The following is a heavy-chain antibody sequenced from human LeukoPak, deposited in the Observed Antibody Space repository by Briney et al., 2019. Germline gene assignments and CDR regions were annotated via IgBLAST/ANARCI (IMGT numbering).Heavy chain of an antibody. J-gene: IGHJ5*02. D-gene: IGHD4-11*01. V-gene: IGHV3-48*04. Sequence: QTGGSLRLSCAASGFTFSSYSMNWVRQAPGKGLEWVSYISSSGSTIYYADSVKGRFTISRDNAKNSLYLQMNSLRAEDTAVYYCASYSNYVDGWFDPWGQGTLVTVSS. CDR1: GFTFSSYS. CDR2: ISSSGSTI. CDR3: ASYSNYVDGWFDP.